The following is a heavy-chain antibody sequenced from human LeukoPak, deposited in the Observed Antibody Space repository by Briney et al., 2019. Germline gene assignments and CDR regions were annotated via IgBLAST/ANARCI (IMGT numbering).Heavy chain of an antibody. CDR1: GASIRSQKW. V-gene: IGHV4-4*02. J-gene: IGHJ5*02. CDR3: ARDLGWVAAADRFDP. Sequence: PSETLSLTCAVSGASIRSQKWWTWVRQPPGKGLEWIGEIFHSGSTTYNPSLESRVTISIDTSKNQFSLKLSSVTAADTAVYYCARDLGWVAAADRFDPWGQGTLVTVSS. D-gene: IGHD6-13*01. CDR2: IFHSGST.